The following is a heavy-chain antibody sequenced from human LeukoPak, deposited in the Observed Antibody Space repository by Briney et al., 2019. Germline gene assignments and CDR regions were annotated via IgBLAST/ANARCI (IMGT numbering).Heavy chain of an antibody. Sequence: GGSLRLSCAASGFTVSTNYMSWVRQAPGKGLEWVSVIYSGGSTYYADSVKGRFTVSRDNSKNTLYLQMNSLRAEDTAVYYCARAYGGNDPFDYWGQGTLVTVSS. J-gene: IGHJ4*02. CDR3: ARAYGGNDPFDY. CDR1: GFTVSTNY. CDR2: IYSGGST. D-gene: IGHD4/OR15-4a*01. V-gene: IGHV3-53*01.